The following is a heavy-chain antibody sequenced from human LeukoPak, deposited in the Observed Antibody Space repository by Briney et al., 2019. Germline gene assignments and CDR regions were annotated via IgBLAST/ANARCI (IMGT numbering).Heavy chain of an antibody. Sequence: SETLSLTCTVSGGSISSSSYYWGWIRQPPGKGLEWIGYISYSGSTNYNPSLRSRVTISVDTSKNQFSLKLSSVTAADTAEYYCAREAVSGWYDYFDYWGQGTRVTVSS. D-gene: IGHD6-19*01. V-gene: IGHV4-61*01. CDR3: AREAVSGWYDYFDY. J-gene: IGHJ4*02. CDR2: ISYSGST. CDR1: GGSISSSSYY.